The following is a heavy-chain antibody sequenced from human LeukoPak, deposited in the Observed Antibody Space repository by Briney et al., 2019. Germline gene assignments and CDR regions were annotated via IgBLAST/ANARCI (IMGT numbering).Heavy chain of an antibody. CDR1: GFTFSSYS. D-gene: IGHD4-17*01. V-gene: IGHV3-21*01. J-gene: IGHJ4*02. Sequence: NPGGSLRLSCAASGFTFSSYSMNWVRQAPGKGLEWVSSISSSSSYMYYADSVKGRFTISRDNAKNSLYLQMNSLRAEDTAVYYCARGPTYGDYLDYWGQGTLVTVSS. CDR3: ARGPTYGDYLDY. CDR2: ISSSSSYM.